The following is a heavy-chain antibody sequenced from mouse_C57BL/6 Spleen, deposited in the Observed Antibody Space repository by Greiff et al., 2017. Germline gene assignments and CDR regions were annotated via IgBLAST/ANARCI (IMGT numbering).Heavy chain of an antibody. CDR2: IDPETGGT. D-gene: IGHD1-1*01. CDR3: TRGYGYYLDY. V-gene: IGHV1-15*01. J-gene: IGHJ2*01. Sequence: VQLQQSGAELVRPGASVTLSCKASGYTFTDYEMHWVKQTPVHGLEWIGAIDPETGGTAYNQKFKGKAILTADKSSSTAYMELRSLTTEDSAVYYCTRGYGYYLDYWGQGTTLTVSS. CDR1: GYTFTDYE.